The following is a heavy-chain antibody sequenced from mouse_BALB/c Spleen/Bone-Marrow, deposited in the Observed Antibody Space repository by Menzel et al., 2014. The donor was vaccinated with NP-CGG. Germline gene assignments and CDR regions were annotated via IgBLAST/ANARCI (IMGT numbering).Heavy chain of an antibody. CDR3: ARNYEGVGAMDY. J-gene: IGHJ4*01. D-gene: IGHD1-1*01. V-gene: IGHV2-2*02. CDR2: IWNSGNT. CDR1: GFSLTNYG. Sequence: QVQLQQSGPGLVQPSQSLSITCTVSGFSLTNYGVHWVRLSPGKGLEWLGVIWNSGNTNYNAAFISRLSINMDNSKSQVFFKMNSLQANDTAVYHCARNYEGVGAMDYWGQGTSVTVSS.